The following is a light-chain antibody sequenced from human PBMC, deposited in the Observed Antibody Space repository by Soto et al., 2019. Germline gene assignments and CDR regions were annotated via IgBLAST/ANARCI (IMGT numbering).Light chain of an antibody. V-gene: IGKV3-20*01. CDR3: QQYGSSRLMYT. J-gene: IGKJ2*01. Sequence: EIVLTQSPGTLSLSPGERATLSCRASQSVSSSYLAWYQQKPGLAPRLLIYGASSRATGIPDRFSGSGSGTDFTLTISRLEPEDFAVYYCQQYGSSRLMYTFGQGTKLEIK. CDR1: QSVSSSY. CDR2: GAS.